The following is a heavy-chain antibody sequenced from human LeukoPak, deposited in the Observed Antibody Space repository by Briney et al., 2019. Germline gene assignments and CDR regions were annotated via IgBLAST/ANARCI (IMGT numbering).Heavy chain of an antibody. CDR2: ISTTGNTI. CDR3: ARDSAGSLRSWFDP. J-gene: IGHJ5*02. Sequence: GGSLRLSCAASGFTFSDYYMSWVRQAPGKGLEWVSYISTTGNTIYYADSVKGRFTISRDNAKKSLYLQMNSLRAEDTAVYYCARDSAGSLRSWFDPRGQGTLVTVSS. CDR1: GFTFSDYY. V-gene: IGHV3-11*04.